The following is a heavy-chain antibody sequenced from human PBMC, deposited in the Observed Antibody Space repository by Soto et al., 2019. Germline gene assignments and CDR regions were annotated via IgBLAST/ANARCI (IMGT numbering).Heavy chain of an antibody. D-gene: IGHD3-10*01. J-gene: IGHJ4*02. Sequence: TLSLTCTVSGGSISSYYWSWIRQPPGKGLEWIGYIYYSGSTNYNPSLKSRVTISVDTSKNQFSLKLSSVTAADTAVYYCARSWGFALDYWGQGTLVTVS. V-gene: IGHV4-59*01. CDR1: GGSISSYY. CDR2: IYYSGST. CDR3: ARSWGFALDY.